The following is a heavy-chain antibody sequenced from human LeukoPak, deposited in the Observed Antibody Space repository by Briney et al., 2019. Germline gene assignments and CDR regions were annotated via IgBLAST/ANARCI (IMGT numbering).Heavy chain of an antibody. CDR3: ARGRATATVVTRGRAFDI. CDR2: ISYDGSNK. J-gene: IGHJ3*02. V-gene: IGHV3-30*04. Sequence: GGSLRLSCAASGFTFSSYAMHWVRQAPGKGLEWVAVISYDGSNKYYADSVKGRFTISRDNSKNTLYLQMNSLRAEDTAVYYCARGRATATVVTRGRAFDIWGQGTMVTVSS. CDR1: GFTFSSYA. D-gene: IGHD4-23*01.